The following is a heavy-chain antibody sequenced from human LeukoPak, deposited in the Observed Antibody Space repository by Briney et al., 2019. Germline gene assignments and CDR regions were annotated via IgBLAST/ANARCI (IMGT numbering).Heavy chain of an antibody. CDR3: ARGVYGDYGY. Sequence: PSETLSLTCTVSGGSISSGSYYWSWIRQPAGKGLEWIGRIYTSGSTNYNPSLKSRVTISVDTSKNQFSLKLSSVTAADTAVYYCARGVYGDYGYWGQGTLVTVSS. D-gene: IGHD4-17*01. V-gene: IGHV4-61*02. CDR1: GGSISSGSYY. CDR2: IYTSGST. J-gene: IGHJ4*02.